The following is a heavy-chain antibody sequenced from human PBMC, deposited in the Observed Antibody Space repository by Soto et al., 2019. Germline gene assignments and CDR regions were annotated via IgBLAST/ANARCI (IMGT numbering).Heavy chain of an antibody. J-gene: IGHJ4*02. CDR2: IYSSGDT. CDR1: GGSVTSGGYY. Sequence: PSETLSLTCTVSGGSVTSGGYYWSWIRHCPGKGLEWIGYIYSSGDTNYNPSLNSRVAMSVDTSQNQFSLQVRSVTAADTAVYYCATRHLDDPYGGPGGYWGQGTLVTVSS. CDR3: ATRHLDDPYGGPGGY. D-gene: IGHD3-10*01. V-gene: IGHV4-31*03.